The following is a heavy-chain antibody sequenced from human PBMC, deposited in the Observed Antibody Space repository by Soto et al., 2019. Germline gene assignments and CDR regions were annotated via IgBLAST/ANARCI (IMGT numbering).Heavy chain of an antibody. CDR2: IYYSGST. V-gene: IGHV4-39*01. Sequence: SETLSLTCTVSGGSISSSSYYWGWIRQPPGKGLEWIGSIYYSGSTYYNPSLKSRVTISVDTSKNQFSLKLSSVTAADTAVYYCARHLFVGVMDVWGQGTTVTVSS. CDR1: GGSISSSSYY. CDR3: ARHLFVGVMDV. D-gene: IGHD3-16*01. J-gene: IGHJ6*02.